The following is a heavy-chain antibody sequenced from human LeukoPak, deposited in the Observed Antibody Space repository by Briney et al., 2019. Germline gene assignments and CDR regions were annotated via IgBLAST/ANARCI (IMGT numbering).Heavy chain of an antibody. Sequence: SETLSLTCTVSGYSISSGYYWGWIRQPPGKGLEWIGSIYHSGSTYYNPSLKSRVTISVDTSKNQFSLKLSSVTAADTAVYYCARGEGNWFDPWGQGTLVTVSS. CDR3: ARGEGNWFDP. V-gene: IGHV4-38-2*02. J-gene: IGHJ5*02. CDR2: IYHSGST. CDR1: GYSISSGYY.